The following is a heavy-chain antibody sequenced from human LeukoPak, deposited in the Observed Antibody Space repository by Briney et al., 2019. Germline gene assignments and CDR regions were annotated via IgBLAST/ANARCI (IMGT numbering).Heavy chain of an antibody. V-gene: IGHV1-2*02. D-gene: IGHD2-15*01. Sequence: ASVKVSCKASGYTFTGYYMHWVRPAPGQGLEWMGWINPNSGGTNYAQKFQGRVTMTRDTSISTAYMELSRLRSDDTAVYYCAREEPDIVVVVAAFDIWGQGTMVTVSS. CDR2: INPNSGGT. J-gene: IGHJ3*02. CDR3: AREEPDIVVVVAAFDI. CDR1: GYTFTGYY.